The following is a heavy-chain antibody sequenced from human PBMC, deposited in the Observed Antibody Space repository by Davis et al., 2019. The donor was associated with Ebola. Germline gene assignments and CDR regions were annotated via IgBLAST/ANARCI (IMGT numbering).Heavy chain of an antibody. V-gene: IGHV5-51*01. D-gene: IGHD2-15*01. J-gene: IGHJ3*02. CDR2: IYPADSDT. CDR1: GYSFTSYW. Sequence: GESLKISCKGSGYSFTSYWIAWVRQMPGKGLEWMGIIYPADSDTRYSPSFQGQVTISADKSISTAYLQWSSLKASDTAMYYCARPRGYCSGGSCHGAPDAFDIWGQGTMVTVSS. CDR3: ARPRGYCSGGSCHGAPDAFDI.